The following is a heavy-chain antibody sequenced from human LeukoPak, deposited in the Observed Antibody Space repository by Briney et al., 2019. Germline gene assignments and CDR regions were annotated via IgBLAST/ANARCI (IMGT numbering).Heavy chain of an antibody. J-gene: IGHJ6*02. CDR1: GGSISSYY. V-gene: IGHV4-59*01. D-gene: IGHD4-17*01. Sequence: PSETLSLTCTVSGGSISSYYWSWIRQPPGKGLEWIGYIYYSGSTNYNPSLKSRVTISVDTSKNQFSLKLSSVAAADTAVYYCAREGGGDYGEYVGYYYGMDVWGQGTTVTVSS. CDR2: IYYSGST. CDR3: AREGGGDYGEYVGYYYGMDV.